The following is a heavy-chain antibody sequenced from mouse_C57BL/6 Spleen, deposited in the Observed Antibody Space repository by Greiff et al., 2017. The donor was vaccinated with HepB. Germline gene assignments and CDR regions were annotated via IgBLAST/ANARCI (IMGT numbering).Heavy chain of an antibody. V-gene: IGHV3-6*01. J-gene: IGHJ4*01. Sequence: EVQLQESGPGLVKPSQSLSLTCSVTGYSITSGYYWNWIRQFPGNKLEWMGYISYDGSNNYNPSLKNRISITRDTSKNQFFLTLNSVTTEDTATYYCARVSYYAMDYWGQGTSVTVSS. CDR1: GYSITSGYY. CDR3: ARVSYYAMDY. CDR2: ISYDGSN.